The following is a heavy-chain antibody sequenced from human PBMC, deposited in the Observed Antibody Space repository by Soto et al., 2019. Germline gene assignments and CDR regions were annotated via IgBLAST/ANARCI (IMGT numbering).Heavy chain of an antibody. CDR3: ARLKDFYYRGSWFDP. Sequence: QVQLVQSGAEEKKPGASVKVSCKASGYTFTSYAIHWVRQAPGQRLEWMGWINAGHGNTKYSQNFQGRVTITRDTSASTAYMELSSLRSEDTAVYYCARLKDFYYRGSWFDPWGQGTLVTVSS. CDR1: GYTFTSYA. J-gene: IGHJ5*02. D-gene: IGHD1-26*01. V-gene: IGHV1-3*05. CDR2: INAGHGNT.